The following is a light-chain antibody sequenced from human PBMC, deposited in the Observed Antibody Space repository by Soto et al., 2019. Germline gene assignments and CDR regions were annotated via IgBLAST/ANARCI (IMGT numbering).Light chain of an antibody. Sequence: SVLTQPASVSGSPGQSVTISCTGSSSDVGGYNFVSWYRQHPGKAPKLILYDVFTRPSGVSNRFSGSKSGNTASLTISGLQAEDEADYYCSSYTTSTTWIFGGGTKLTVL. V-gene: IGLV2-14*03. CDR1: SSDVGGYNF. J-gene: IGLJ2*01. CDR2: DVF. CDR3: SSYTTSTTWI.